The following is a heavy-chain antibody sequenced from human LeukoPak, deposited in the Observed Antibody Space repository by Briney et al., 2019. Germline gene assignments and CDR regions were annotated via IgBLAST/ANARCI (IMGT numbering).Heavy chain of an antibody. CDR3: AEEEKKVSFFGL. CDR1: GFSFSNYG. D-gene: IGHD5/OR15-5a*01. CDR2: ISYDGTKK. Sequence: PGGSLRLSCAASGFSFSNYGMHWVRQAPGKGLEWVAVISYDGTKKYYGDSVKGRFTISRDDSKNTLDLQMNSLRTGDTAVYYWAEEEKKVSFFGLWGQGARVTVSS. V-gene: IGHV3-30*18. J-gene: IGHJ4*02.